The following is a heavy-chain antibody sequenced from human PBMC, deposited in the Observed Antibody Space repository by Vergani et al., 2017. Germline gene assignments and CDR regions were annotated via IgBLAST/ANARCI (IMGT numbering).Heavy chain of an antibody. CDR2: IYYDGSKK. CDR3: VREGSYCGSTTCRNPSYVYYYHMDF. J-gene: IGHJ6*03. V-gene: IGHV3-33*01. Sequence: QVQLVESGGGVVQPGRSLILSCTSSGFTFSTYAMHWVRQAPGKGLEWVAIIYYDGSKKYYADSVKGRFTISRDNSRNTLDLLMSSLRAEDTAIYYCVREGSYCGSTTCRNPSYVYYYHMDFWGEGTTVTVSS. D-gene: IGHD2-21*01. CDR1: GFTFSTYA.